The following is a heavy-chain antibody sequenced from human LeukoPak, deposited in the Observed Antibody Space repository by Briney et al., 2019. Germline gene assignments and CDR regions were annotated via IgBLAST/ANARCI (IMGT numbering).Heavy chain of an antibody. CDR3: ARAYWGSVDY. CDR1: GFSFGSSS. J-gene: IGHJ4*02. Sequence: GGSLRLSCAASGFSFGSSSMSWVRQAPGKGLEWLANINQDGSEKFYVDSVKGRFTISRDNPKKSLYLQMNNLRDEDTAVYYCARAYWGSVDYWGQGTLVTVSS. CDR2: INQDGSEK. D-gene: IGHD7-27*01. V-gene: IGHV3-7*03.